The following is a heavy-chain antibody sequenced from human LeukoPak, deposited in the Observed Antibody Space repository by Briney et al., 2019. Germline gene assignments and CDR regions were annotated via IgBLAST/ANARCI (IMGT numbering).Heavy chain of an antibody. Sequence: SETLSLTCAVYGGSFSGYYWSWIRQPPGKGLEWIGYIYYSGSTNYNPSLKSRVTISVDTSKNQFSLKLSSVTAADTAVYYCASGWELLFDYWGQGTLVTVSS. D-gene: IGHD1-26*01. CDR1: GGSFSGYY. V-gene: IGHV4-59*01. J-gene: IGHJ4*02. CDR2: IYYSGST. CDR3: ASGWELLFDY.